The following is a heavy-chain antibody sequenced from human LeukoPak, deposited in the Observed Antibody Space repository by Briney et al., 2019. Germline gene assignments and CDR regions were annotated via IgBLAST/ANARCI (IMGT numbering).Heavy chain of an antibody. J-gene: IGHJ4*02. CDR3: ARAVGATTCDY. V-gene: IGHV1-46*01. Sequence: ASVKVSCKASGYTFTSYYMHWVRQAPGQGLEWMGIINPSGGSTSYAQKLQGRVTMTTDTSTSTAYMELRSLRSDDTAVYYCARAVGATTCDYWGQGTLVTVSS. CDR2: INPSGGST. CDR1: GYTFTSYY. D-gene: IGHD1-26*01.